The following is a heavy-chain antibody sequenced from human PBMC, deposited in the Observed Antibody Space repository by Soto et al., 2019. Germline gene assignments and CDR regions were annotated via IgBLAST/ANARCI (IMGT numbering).Heavy chain of an antibody. CDR2: IIPILGIT. D-gene: IGHD2-21*02. Sequence: QVQLVQSGAEVRKPGSSVKVSCKASGSTFSSYTVNWVRQAPGQGLEWIGRIIPILGITNYARRFQGRVTITEDRSTNTAYMELTSLTSEDTAVYYCARRRYCGADCYSKFYYGMDVWGQGTTVTVSS. CDR3: ARRRYCGADCYSKFYYGMDV. J-gene: IGHJ6*02. V-gene: IGHV1-69*02. CDR1: GSTFSSYT.